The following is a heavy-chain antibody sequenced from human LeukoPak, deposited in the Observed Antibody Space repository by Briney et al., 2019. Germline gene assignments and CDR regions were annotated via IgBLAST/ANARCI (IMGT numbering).Heavy chain of an antibody. V-gene: IGHV4-38-2*02. D-gene: IGHD3-10*01. CDR1: GYSISSGYY. J-gene: IGHJ4*02. CDR3: ARGPRTYYYGSGSYYNDY. Sequence: SETLSLTCTVSGYSISSGYYWGWIRQPPGKGLEWIGSIYHSGSTYYNPSLKSRVTISVDTSKNQFSLKLSSVTAADTAVYYCARGPRTYYYGSGSYYNDYWGQGTLVTVSS. CDR2: IYHSGST.